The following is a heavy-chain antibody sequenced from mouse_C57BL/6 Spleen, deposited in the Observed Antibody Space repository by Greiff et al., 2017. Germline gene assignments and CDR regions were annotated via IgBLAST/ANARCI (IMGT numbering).Heavy chain of an antibody. Sequence: EVQLQESGPELVKPGVSVKISCKASGYSFTGYFMNWVMQSHGKSLEWIGRINPYNGDTFYNQKFKGKATLTVDKSSSTAHMELRSLTSEDSAVYYCARGDDGYYDYAMDYWGQGTSVTVSS. D-gene: IGHD2-3*01. CDR1: GYSFTGYF. CDR2: INPYNGDT. V-gene: IGHV1-20*01. CDR3: ARGDDGYYDYAMDY. J-gene: IGHJ4*01.